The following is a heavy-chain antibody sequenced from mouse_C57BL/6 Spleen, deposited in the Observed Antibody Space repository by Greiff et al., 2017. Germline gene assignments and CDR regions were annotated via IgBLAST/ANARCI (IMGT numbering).Heavy chain of an antibody. CDR3: ARGSYGYDGAMDY. D-gene: IGHD2-2*01. V-gene: IGHV1-55*01. J-gene: IGHJ4*01. CDR2: IYPGSGST. CDR1: GYTFTSYW. Sequence: LQQPGAELVKPGASVKMSCKASGYTFTSYWITWVKQRPGQGLEWIGDIYPGSGSTNYNEKFKSKATLTVDTSSSTAYMQLSSLTSEDSAVYYCARGSYGYDGAMDYWGQGTSVTVSS.